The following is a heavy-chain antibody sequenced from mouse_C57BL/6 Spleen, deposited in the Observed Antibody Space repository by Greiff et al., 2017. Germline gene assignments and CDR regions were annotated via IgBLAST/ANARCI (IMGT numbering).Heavy chain of an antibody. Sequence: VQLQQSGPELVKPGASVKISCKASGYTFTDYYMNWVKQSHGKSLEWIGDINPNNGGTSYNQKFKGKATLTVDKSSSTAYMELRSLTAEDSAVYYCANWDWFAYWGQGTLGTVSA. J-gene: IGHJ3*01. CDR3: ANWDWFAY. D-gene: IGHD4-1*01. CDR2: INPNNGGT. CDR1: GYTFTDYY. V-gene: IGHV1-26*01.